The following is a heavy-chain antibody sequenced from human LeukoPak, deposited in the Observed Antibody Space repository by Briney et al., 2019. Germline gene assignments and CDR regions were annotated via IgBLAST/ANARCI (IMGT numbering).Heavy chain of an antibody. D-gene: IGHD6-13*01. V-gene: IGHV3-30*18. Sequence: GGSLRLSCAASGXTFSNYAMNWVRQAPGKGLEWVAVISYDAGKEYYADSVKGRFTISRDNSKDTLYLQVDSLRAEDTAVYYCAKDRSSSWYYFDYWGQGTLVTVSS. J-gene: IGHJ4*02. CDR2: ISYDAGKE. CDR3: AKDRSSSWYYFDY. CDR1: GXTFSNYA.